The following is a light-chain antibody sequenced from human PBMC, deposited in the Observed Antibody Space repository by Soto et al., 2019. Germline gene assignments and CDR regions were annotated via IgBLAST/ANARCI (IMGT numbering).Light chain of an antibody. CDR1: QRISSW. CDR3: QQYSNYPWT. CDR2: EAA. V-gene: IGKV1-5*03. J-gene: IGKJ1*01. Sequence: DIQMTQSPSTLSASVGDRVTITCRASQRISSWLAWYQQKPGKVPKLMIYEAASLESGVPSRFSCTGSGTEFTLTISSLQPDAFATYYCQQYSNYPWTFGRGTKVEI.